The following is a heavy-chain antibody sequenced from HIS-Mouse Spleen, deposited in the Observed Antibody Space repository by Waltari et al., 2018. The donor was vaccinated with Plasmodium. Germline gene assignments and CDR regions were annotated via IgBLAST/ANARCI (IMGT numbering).Heavy chain of an antibody. V-gene: IGHV4-34*01. Sequence: QVQLQQWGAGLLKPSETLSLTCAVYGGSFSGYYWSWIRQPPGKGLEWIGEINHSGSTNSNPSLKCRVTISGDTSKNQFSLKLSSVTAADTAVYYCARGLRGHYWYFDLWGRGTLVTVSS. CDR2: INHSGST. J-gene: IGHJ2*01. D-gene: IGHD3-10*01. CDR3: ARGLRGHYWYFDL. CDR1: GGSFSGYY.